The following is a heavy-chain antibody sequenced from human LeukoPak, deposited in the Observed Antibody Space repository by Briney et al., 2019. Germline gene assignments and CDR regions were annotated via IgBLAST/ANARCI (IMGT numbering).Heavy chain of an antibody. CDR2: ISYGGSNK. CDR1: GFTFSSYG. J-gene: IGHJ4*02. Sequence: GGSLSLSCAASGFTFSSYGIHWVRQAPGKGLEWVAGISYGGSNKYYADSMKGRFTISRDNSKNTLYLQMNSLRAEDTAVYYCAKEYSSSWYIFDCWGRGTLVTVSS. V-gene: IGHV3-30*18. CDR3: AKEYSSSWYIFDC. D-gene: IGHD6-13*01.